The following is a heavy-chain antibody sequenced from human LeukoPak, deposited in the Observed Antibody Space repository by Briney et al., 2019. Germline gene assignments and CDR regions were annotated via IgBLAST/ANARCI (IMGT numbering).Heavy chain of an antibody. Sequence: ASVRVSCKASGYTFTSYDINWVRQATGQGLEWMGWMNPNSGNTGYAQKFQGRVTITRNTSISTAYMELSSLRSEDTAVYYCATSGSYYNWFDPWGQETLVTVSS. CDR1: GYTFTSYD. J-gene: IGHJ5*02. D-gene: IGHD1-26*01. V-gene: IGHV1-8*01. CDR3: ATSGSYYNWFDP. CDR2: MNPNSGNT.